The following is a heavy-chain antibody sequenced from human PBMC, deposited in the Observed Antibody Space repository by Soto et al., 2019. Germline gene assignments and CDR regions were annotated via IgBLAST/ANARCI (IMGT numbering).Heavy chain of an antibody. Sequence: QVQLVESGGGVVQPGRSLRLSCSASGFTFNAYGMHWVRQAPGKGLEWVALIWYDGINKFYADSVKGRFTIYRDNYKITLFMQLNSLRADDTAVYYCARDFAAGDPAHFDYWGKRSLVTVSS. J-gene: IGHJ4*02. CDR1: GFTFNAYG. D-gene: IGHD2-21*01. CDR2: IWYDGINK. CDR3: ARDFAAGDPAHFDY. V-gene: IGHV3-33*01.